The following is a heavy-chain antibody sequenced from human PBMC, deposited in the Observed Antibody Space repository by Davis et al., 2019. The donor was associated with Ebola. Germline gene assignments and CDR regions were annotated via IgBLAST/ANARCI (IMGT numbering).Heavy chain of an antibody. Sequence: ASVKVSCKASGYTFTSYGISWVRQAPGQGLEWMGWISAYNGNTNYAVKVQGRVTMTTDTSTSTAYMELRSLRSDDTAVYYCARTPRSGTTYRWFDPWGQGTLVTVSS. CDR1: GYTFTSYG. J-gene: IGHJ5*02. V-gene: IGHV1-18*01. D-gene: IGHD1-1*01. CDR3: ARTPRSGTTYRWFDP. CDR2: ISAYNGNT.